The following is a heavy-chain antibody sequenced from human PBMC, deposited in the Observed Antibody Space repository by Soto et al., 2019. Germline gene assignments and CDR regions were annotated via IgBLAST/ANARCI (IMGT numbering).Heavy chain of an antibody. Sequence: GGSLRLSCAASGFTFSSYAMSWVRQAPGKGLEWVSAISGSGGSTYYADSVKGRFTISRDNSKNTLYLQMNSLRAEDTAVYYCAKNSRFGEPPRGYYYSGMDVWGQGTTVTVSS. J-gene: IGHJ6*02. CDR3: AKNSRFGEPPRGYYYSGMDV. CDR2: ISGSGGST. CDR1: GFTFSSYA. D-gene: IGHD3-10*01. V-gene: IGHV3-23*01.